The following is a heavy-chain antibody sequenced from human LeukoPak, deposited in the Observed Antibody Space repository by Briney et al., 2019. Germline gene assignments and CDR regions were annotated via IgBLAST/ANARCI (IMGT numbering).Heavy chain of an antibody. V-gene: IGHV5-51*01. CDR2: IYPGDSQT. Sequence: GESLKISCKDSGDSITTYWIDWVRQMPGKGLEWMGIIYPGDSQTRYSPSFQGQVTISADKSISTAYLQWNSLKASDTAMYYCARRVGGTWNAFDIWGQGTMVTVSS. D-gene: IGHD1-26*01. CDR3: ARRVGGTWNAFDI. J-gene: IGHJ3*02. CDR1: GDSITTYW.